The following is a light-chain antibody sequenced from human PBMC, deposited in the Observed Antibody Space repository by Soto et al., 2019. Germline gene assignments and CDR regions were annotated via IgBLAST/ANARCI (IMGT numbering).Light chain of an antibody. J-gene: IGKJ3*01. V-gene: IGKV1-33*01. CDR3: QQYDNPIFT. Sequence: DIPMTQSPSSLSASVGDRVTITCQASQDISNYLNWYQQKPGKAPKLLIYDASNLETGVPSRFSGSGSGTDFTFTISSLQPEDIATYYCQQYDNPIFTFGPGTKVDIK. CDR1: QDISNY. CDR2: DAS.